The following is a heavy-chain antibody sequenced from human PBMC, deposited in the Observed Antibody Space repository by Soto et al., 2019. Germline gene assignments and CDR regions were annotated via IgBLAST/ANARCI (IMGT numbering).Heavy chain of an antibody. CDR2: IIPIFGTA. J-gene: IGHJ4*02. Sequence: SVKGCCKASGGTFSSYAISWVRQAPGQGLEWMGGIIPIFGTANYAQKFQGRVTITADKSTSTAYMELSSLRSEDTAVYYCARGAESIYYFDYWGQGTLVTVSS. CDR3: ARGAESIYYFDY. CDR1: GGTFSSYA. D-gene: IGHD6-6*01. V-gene: IGHV1-69*06.